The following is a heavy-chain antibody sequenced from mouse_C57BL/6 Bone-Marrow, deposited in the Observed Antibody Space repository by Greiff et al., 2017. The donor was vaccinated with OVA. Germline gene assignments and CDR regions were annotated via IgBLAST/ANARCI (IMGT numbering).Heavy chain of an antibody. CDR2: ISDGGSYT. CDR1: GFTFSSYA. Sequence: EVKLQESGGGLVKPGGSLKLSCAASGFTFSSYAMSWVRQTPEKRLEWVATISDGGSYTYYPDNVKGRFTISRDNAKNNLYLQMSLLKSEDTAMYYCARNWDSYYFDYWGQGTTLTVSS. CDR3: ARNWDSYYFDY. D-gene: IGHD4-1*01. V-gene: IGHV5-4*03. J-gene: IGHJ2*01.